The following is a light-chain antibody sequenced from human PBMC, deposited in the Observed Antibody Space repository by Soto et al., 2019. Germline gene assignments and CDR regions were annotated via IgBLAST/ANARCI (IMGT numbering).Light chain of an antibody. J-gene: IGLJ1*01. CDR2: STN. CDR1: SGSVSASSY. CDR3: ALYMGSGIYV. Sequence: QTVVTQAPSFSVSPGGTVTLTCGFNSGSVSASSYPSWYQQTPGQTPRTLIYSTNNRSSGVPDRFSGSILGNKAALTITGAQADDESHYYCALYMGSGIYVFGTGTKLTVL. V-gene: IGLV8-61*01.